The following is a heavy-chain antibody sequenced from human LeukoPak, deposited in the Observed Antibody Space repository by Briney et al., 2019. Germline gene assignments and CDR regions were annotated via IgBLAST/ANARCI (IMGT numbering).Heavy chain of an antibody. CDR2: IYYNGKT. Sequence: PSETLSLTCTVSGGSVTYTNYYWGWIRQPPGKGLQWIGVIYYNGKTYYNPSLKSRVTVAVDTSKNQFSLKLSSVTAADTAVYYCARVRVTIFGVVIYYYGMDVWGQGTTVTVSS. J-gene: IGHJ6*02. V-gene: IGHV4-39*07. CDR1: GGSVTYTNYY. CDR3: ARVRVTIFGVVIYYYGMDV. D-gene: IGHD3-3*01.